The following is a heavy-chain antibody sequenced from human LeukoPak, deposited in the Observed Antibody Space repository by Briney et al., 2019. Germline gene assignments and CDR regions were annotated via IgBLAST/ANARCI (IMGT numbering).Heavy chain of an antibody. Sequence: PGGSLRLSCAASGFTFSSYGMHWVRQAPGKGLEWVAFIRYDRSGKYYTDSVKGRFTISRDNSKNTLYLQMNSLRAEDTAIYYCAKLQLYYDILTGPLVDYWGQGTLVTVSS. CDR2: IRYDRSGK. D-gene: IGHD3-9*01. V-gene: IGHV3-30*02. CDR1: GFTFSSYG. CDR3: AKLQLYYDILTGPLVDY. J-gene: IGHJ4*02.